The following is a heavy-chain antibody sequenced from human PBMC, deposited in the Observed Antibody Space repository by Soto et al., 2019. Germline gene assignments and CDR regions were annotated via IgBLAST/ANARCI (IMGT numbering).Heavy chain of an antibody. J-gene: IGHJ4*02. D-gene: IGHD1-1*01. CDR1: GFTFSAYW. V-gene: IGHV3-74*01. CDR3: ARGPRVSSTGTGAH. Sequence: GGSLRLSCAVSGFTFSAYWMHWVRQVPGKGLTWVSRISDDGSTATYAGSVKGRFVISRDNAKNSLYLEMNTLRVDDSGLYYCARGPRVSSTGTGAHWGRGTLVTVSS. CDR2: ISDDGSTA.